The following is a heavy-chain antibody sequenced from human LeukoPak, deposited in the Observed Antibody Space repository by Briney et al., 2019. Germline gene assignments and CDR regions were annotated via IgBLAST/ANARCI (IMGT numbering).Heavy chain of an antibody. Sequence: QTGGSLRLSCAASGFTFSSYAMSWVRQAPGRGLEWVSAISGSGGSTYYADSVKGRFTISRDNSKNTLYLQMNSLRAEDTAVYYCAKYIFLADFWSGYSTWGQGTLVTVSS. CDR3: AKYIFLADFWSGYST. V-gene: IGHV3-23*01. J-gene: IGHJ5*02. CDR1: GFTFSSYA. D-gene: IGHD3-3*01. CDR2: ISGSGGST.